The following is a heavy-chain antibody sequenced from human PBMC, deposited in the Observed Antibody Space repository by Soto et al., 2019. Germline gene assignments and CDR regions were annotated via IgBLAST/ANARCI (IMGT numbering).Heavy chain of an antibody. CDR3: TTYLKSDYGDYVGITSYYYYGMDV. J-gene: IGHJ6*02. Sequence: GGSLRLSCAASGFTFSNAWMNWVRQAPGKGLEWVGRIKSKTDGGTTDYAAPVKGRFTISRDDSKNTLYLQMNSLKTEDTAVYYCTTYLKSDYGDYVGITSYYYYGMDVWGQGTTVTVSS. V-gene: IGHV3-15*07. CDR2: IKSKTDGGTT. CDR1: GFTFSNAW. D-gene: IGHD4-17*01.